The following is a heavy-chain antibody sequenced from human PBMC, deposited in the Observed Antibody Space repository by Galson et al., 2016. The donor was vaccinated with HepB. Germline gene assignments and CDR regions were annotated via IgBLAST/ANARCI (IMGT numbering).Heavy chain of an antibody. Sequence: SLRLSCAASGITFSNYGMHWVRQAPGKGLEWVSFISFDGGNKLYADSVKGRLTISRDTSKNTLYLQMSSLRVDDTALYYCTRDPASYNWGQGTLVLVSS. D-gene: IGHD2-21*01. CDR3: TRDPASYN. J-gene: IGHJ4*02. CDR2: ISFDGGNK. CDR1: GITFSNYG. V-gene: IGHV3-30*03.